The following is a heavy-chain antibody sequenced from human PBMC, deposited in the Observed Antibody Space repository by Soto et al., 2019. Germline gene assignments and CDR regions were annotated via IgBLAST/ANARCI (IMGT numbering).Heavy chain of an antibody. CDR2: IIPIFGTA. CDR3: ARSSLHYYDSSGYGPLDY. J-gene: IGHJ4*02. V-gene: IGHV1-69*13. CDR1: GGTFSSYA. Sequence: SVKVSCKASGGTFSSYAISWVRQAPGQGLEWMGGIIPIFGTANYAQKFQGRVTITADESTSTAYMELSSLRSEDTAVYYCARSSLHYYDSSGYGPLDYWGQGTLVTVSS. D-gene: IGHD3-22*01.